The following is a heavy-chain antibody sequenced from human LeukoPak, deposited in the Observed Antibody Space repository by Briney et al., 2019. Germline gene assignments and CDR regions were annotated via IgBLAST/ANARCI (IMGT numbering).Heavy chain of an antibody. CDR2: TSYNGNT. CDR1: GYTVSNYG. Sequence: ASVKVSCKASGYTVSNYGIGWERQAPGLGLEWMGWTSYNGNTNYAQKFQDRVTMTTDTSTTTAYMELRSLESDDTAVYYCARHSGSGWQALGYWGQGTLVTVSS. D-gene: IGHD6-19*01. V-gene: IGHV1-18*04. CDR3: ARHSGSGWQALGY. J-gene: IGHJ4*02.